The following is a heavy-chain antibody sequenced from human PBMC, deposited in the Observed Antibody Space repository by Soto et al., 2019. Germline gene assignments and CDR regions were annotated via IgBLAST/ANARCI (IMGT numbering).Heavy chain of an antibody. CDR3: ARASPWDSYGPYGMDV. J-gene: IGHJ6*02. CDR2: ISYDGSNK. Sequence: QVQLVESGGGVVQPGRSLRLSCAASGFTFSSYAMHWVRQAPGKGLEWVAVISYDGSNKYYADSVKGRFTISRDNSKNTLYLQINSLRAEDTAVYYCARASPWDSYGPYGMDVWGQGTTVTVSS. CDR1: GFTFSSYA. D-gene: IGHD5-18*01. V-gene: IGHV3-30-3*01.